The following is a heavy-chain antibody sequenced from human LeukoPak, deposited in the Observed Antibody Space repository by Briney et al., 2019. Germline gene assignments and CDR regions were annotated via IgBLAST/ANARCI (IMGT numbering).Heavy chain of an antibody. CDR2: INHSGST. CDR1: GGSFSGYY. Sequence: PSETLSLTCAVYGGSFSGYYWSWIRQPPGKGLEWIGEINHSGSTNYNPSLKSRVTISVDTSKNQFSLKLSSVTAADTAVYYCASLVPAAPKGGYFDYWGQGTLVTVSS. V-gene: IGHV4-34*01. J-gene: IGHJ4*02. D-gene: IGHD2-2*01. CDR3: ASLVPAAPKGGYFDY.